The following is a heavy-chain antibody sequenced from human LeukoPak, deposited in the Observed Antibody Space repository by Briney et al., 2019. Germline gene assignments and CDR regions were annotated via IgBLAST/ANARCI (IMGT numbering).Heavy chain of an antibody. V-gene: IGHV3-48*04. CDR3: GRPGDLGAVSY. D-gene: IGHD3-16*01. Sequence: PGRTLRLSCAASGFTFSSYAMHWGRQAPGKGLEWVAYINNVGEIIYYADSAKGRFTISRDNAKNSLSLQMNSLTPEDTAMYYCGRPGDLGAVSYWGRGALVTVP. J-gene: IGHJ1*01. CDR2: INNVGEII. CDR1: GFTFSSYA.